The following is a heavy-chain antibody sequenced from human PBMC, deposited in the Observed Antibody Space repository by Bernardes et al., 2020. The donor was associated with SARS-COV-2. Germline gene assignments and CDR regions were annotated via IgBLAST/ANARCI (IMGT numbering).Heavy chain of an antibody. D-gene: IGHD3-9*01. Sequence: SLRLSCASSGFTFSNYSMNWVRQAPGKGLEWVSSISSSSSNIYYADSVKGRFTIPRDNARNSLYLQMNSLRAEDTAVYHCARDMGGILSAYYKVGYYGMDVWGQGTTVTVSS. CDR2: ISSSSSNI. CDR1: GFTFSNYS. CDR3: ARDMGGILSAYYKVGYYGMDV. J-gene: IGHJ6*02. V-gene: IGHV3-21*01.